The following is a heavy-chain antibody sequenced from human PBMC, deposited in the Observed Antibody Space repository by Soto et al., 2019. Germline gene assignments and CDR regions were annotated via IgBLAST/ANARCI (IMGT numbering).Heavy chain of an antibody. CDR2: IYYSGST. V-gene: IGHV4-59*01. J-gene: IGHJ4*02. Sequence: QVQLQESGPGLVKPSETLSLTCTVSGDSISSYYWSWIRQPPGKGLEWIGYIYYSGSTNYNPSLKSRVTTSVDTSKNQCSLKLSSVTAADTAVYYCARSLYYAPGDYWGQGTLVTVSS. CDR1: GDSISSYY. CDR3: ARSLYYAPGDY. D-gene: IGHD3-10*01.